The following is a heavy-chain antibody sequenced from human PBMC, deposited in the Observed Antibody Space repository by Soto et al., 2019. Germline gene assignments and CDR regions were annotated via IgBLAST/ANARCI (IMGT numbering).Heavy chain of an antibody. CDR3: ARDFTGP. Sequence: SETLSLTCTVSGGSISSYYWSWIRQPPGKGLEWIGYIYYSGSTNYNPSLKSRVTISVDTSKNQFSLKLSSVTAADTAVYYCARDFTGPWGQGTLVTVSS. CDR1: GGSISSYY. CDR2: IYYSGST. D-gene: IGHD3-9*01. J-gene: IGHJ5*02. V-gene: IGHV4-59*01.